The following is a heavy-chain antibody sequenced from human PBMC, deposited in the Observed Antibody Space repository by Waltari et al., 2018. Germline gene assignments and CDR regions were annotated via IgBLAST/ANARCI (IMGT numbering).Heavy chain of an antibody. Sequence: QVQLVQSGAEVKKPGASVKASCKASGYTFTGYYLPWVRQAPGQGLEWMGWINPNSGGTNYAQKFQGRVTMTRDTSISTAYMELSRLRSDDTAVYYCARDTVTIPAGMDVWGQGTTVTVSS. V-gene: IGHV1-2*02. J-gene: IGHJ6*02. CDR3: ARDTVTIPAGMDV. CDR1: GYTFTGYY. CDR2: INPNSGGT. D-gene: IGHD4-17*01.